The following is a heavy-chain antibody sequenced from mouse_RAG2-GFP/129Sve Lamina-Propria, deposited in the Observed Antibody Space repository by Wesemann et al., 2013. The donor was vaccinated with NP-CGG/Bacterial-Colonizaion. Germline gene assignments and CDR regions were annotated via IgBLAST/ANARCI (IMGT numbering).Heavy chain of an antibody. CDR3: ARRGDDGYYEYFDV. J-gene: IGHJ1*01. D-gene: IGHD2-3*01. V-gene: IGHV3-8*01. Sequence: EYAGYISYSGSTYYNPSLKSRISITRDTSKNQYYLQLNSVTTEDTATYYCARRGDDGYYEYFDVWGAGTTVTVSS. CDR2: ISYSGST.